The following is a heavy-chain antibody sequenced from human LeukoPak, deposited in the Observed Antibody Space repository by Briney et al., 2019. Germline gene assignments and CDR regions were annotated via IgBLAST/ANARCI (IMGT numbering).Heavy chain of an antibody. J-gene: IGHJ4*02. D-gene: IGHD6-13*01. CDR3: AKDSSSWYFDY. CDR1: GFTFSSYA. Sequence: GGSLRLSCAASGFTFSSYAMSWVRQAPGKELEWVSAISGSGGSTYYADSVKGRFTISRDNSKNTLYLQMNSLRAEGTAVYYCAKDSSSWYFDYWGQGTLVTVSS. V-gene: IGHV3-23*01. CDR2: ISGSGGST.